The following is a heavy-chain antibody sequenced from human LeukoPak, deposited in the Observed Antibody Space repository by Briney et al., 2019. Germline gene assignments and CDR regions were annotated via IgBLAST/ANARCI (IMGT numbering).Heavy chain of an antibody. V-gene: IGHV4-59*11. CDR2: IHYSGKA. J-gene: IGHJ6*02. CDR3: ARFGVDYDMDV. Sequence: SETLSLTCTVSGGSISGHYWTWIRQPPGKGLEWIGQIHYSGKADYNPSLRSRINISVDMSKNQMSLKVNSVTAADTAVYYCARFGVDYDMDVWGQGTTVTVS. CDR1: GGSISGHY. D-gene: IGHD3-16*01.